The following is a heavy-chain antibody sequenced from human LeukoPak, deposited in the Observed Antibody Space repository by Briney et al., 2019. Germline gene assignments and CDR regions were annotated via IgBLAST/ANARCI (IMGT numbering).Heavy chain of an antibody. CDR2: IYYSGST. V-gene: IGHV4-59*01. J-gene: IGHJ6*04. D-gene: IGHD3-9*01. Sequence: SETLSLTCTVSGGSISSYYWSWIRQPPGKGLEWIGYIYYSGSTNYNPSLKSRVTISVDTSKNQFSLKLSSVTAADTAVYYCARSEEDYDLLTGYYLASGMDVWGKGTTVTVSS. CDR1: GGSISSYY. CDR3: ARSEEDYDLLTGYYLASGMDV.